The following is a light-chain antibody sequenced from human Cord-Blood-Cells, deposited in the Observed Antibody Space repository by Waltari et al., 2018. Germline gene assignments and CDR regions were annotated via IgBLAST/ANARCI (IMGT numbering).Light chain of an antibody. V-gene: IGKV1-33*01. CDR2: DAS. CDR1: QDISNY. Sequence: DIQMTQSPSSLSASVGDRVTITCQASQDISNYLNWYQQKPGKAPKRLIYDASNLETGVPSRFSGSGSGTDFTFTINSLQPEDIATYYCQQYDNLPIFTFGPGTKVDIK. J-gene: IGKJ3*01. CDR3: QQYDNLPIFT.